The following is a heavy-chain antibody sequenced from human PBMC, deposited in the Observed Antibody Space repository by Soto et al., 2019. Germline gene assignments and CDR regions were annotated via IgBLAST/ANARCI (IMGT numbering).Heavy chain of an antibody. Sequence: GASVKVSCKVSGYTLTGLSMHWVRQAPGKGLEWMGGFDPEDGETIYAQKFQGRVTMTEDTSTDTAYMELSSLRSEDTAVYYCATGWTSYHGPHTWGQGTLVTVSS. CDR3: ATGWTSYHGPHT. CDR1: GYTLTGLS. CDR2: FDPEDGET. V-gene: IGHV1-24*01. D-gene: IGHD2-8*01. J-gene: IGHJ5*02.